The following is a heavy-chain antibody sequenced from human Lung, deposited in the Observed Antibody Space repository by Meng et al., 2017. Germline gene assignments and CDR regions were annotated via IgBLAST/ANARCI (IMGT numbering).Heavy chain of an antibody. V-gene: IGHV3-15*01. J-gene: IGHJ4*02. D-gene: IGHD6-13*01. CDR2: IKSNSDGGTT. Sequence: VQLVQSGAEVKKPGGSLRLSCVASGFSFTDAWMSWVRQAPGKGLEWVGRIKSNSDGGTTDYAAPVKGRFTISRDDSKNTLYLQMNSLITEDTAVYFCATGAAAADHWGQGTLVTVSS. CDR1: GFSFTDAW. CDR3: ATGAAAADH.